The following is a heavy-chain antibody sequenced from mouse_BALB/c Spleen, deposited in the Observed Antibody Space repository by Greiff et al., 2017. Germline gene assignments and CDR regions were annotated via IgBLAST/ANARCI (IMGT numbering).Heavy chain of an antibody. CDR3: TRNYRYHYAMDY. J-gene: IGHJ4*01. V-gene: IGHV6-6*02. CDR1: GFTFSNYW. Sequence: EVMLVESGGGLVQPGGSMKLSCVASGFTFSNYWMNWVRQSPEKGLEWVAEIRLKSNNYATHYAESVKGRFTISRDDSKSSVYLQMNNLRAEDTGIYYCTRNYRYHYAMDYWGQGTSVTVSS. CDR2: IRLKSNNYAT. D-gene: IGHD2-14*01.